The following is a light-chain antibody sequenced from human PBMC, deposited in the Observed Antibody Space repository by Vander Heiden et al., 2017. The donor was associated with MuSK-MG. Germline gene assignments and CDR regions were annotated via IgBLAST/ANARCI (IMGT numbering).Light chain of an antibody. CDR1: QSVSSN. Sequence: EIVMRQSPATLSVSPGERATLSCRASQSVSSNLAWYQQKPGQAPRLLIYGASTRDTGIPARFSGSGSGTEFTLTISSLQSEDFGVYYCHQSKNWPPGTFGQGTKVEIK. V-gene: IGKV3-15*01. CDR3: HQSKNWPPGT. J-gene: IGKJ1*01. CDR2: GAS.